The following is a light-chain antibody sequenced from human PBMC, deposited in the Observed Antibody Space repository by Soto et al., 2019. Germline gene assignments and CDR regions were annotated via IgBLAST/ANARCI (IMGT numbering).Light chain of an antibody. CDR1: SSDVGGYNY. J-gene: IGLJ1*01. V-gene: IGLV2-14*01. Sequence: QSALTQPASVSGSPGQSITISCTGTSSDVGGYNYVSWYQQHPGKAPKLMIYEVSNRPSGVSNRFSGSKSGNTAYLTISGLQAEDEADYYCSSYTSSSTLYVLGTGTKVTVL. CDR2: EVS. CDR3: SSYTSSSTLYV.